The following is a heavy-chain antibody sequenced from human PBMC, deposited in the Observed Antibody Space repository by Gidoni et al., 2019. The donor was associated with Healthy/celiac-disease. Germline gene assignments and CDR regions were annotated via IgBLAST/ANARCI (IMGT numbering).Heavy chain of an antibody. CDR3: TTGYSYGSDAFDI. CDR1: GFTFSNAW. Sequence: EVQLVESGGGLVKPGGSLRLSCAASGFTFSNAWMSWVRQAPGKGLEWVGRIKSKTDGGTTDYAAPVKGRFTISRDDSKNTLYLQMNSLKTEDTAVYYCTTGYSYGSDAFDIWGQGTMVTVSS. J-gene: IGHJ3*02. D-gene: IGHD5-18*01. CDR2: IKSKTDGGTT. V-gene: IGHV3-15*01.